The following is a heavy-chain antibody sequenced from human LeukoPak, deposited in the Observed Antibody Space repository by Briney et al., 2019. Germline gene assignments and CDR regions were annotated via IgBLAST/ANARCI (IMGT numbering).Heavy chain of an antibody. D-gene: IGHD6-13*01. J-gene: IGHJ5*02. Sequence: GGSLRLSCAASGFTFSSYGMHWVRQAPGKGLEWVAFIRYDGSNKYYADSVKGRFTISRDNSKNTLYLQMNSLRAEDTAVYYCAGIAAALLGPWGQGTLVTVSS. CDR1: GFTFSSYG. CDR2: IRYDGSNK. V-gene: IGHV3-30*02. CDR3: AGIAAALLGP.